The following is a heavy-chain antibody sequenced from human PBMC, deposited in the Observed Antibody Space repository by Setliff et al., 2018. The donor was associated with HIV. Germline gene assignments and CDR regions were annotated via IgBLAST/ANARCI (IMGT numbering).Heavy chain of an antibody. CDR3: ARAINKSFDI. CDR1: GGSISSYY. CDR2: MYTSGST. Sequence: SETLSLTCTVSGGSISSYYWSWIRQPPGKGLEWIGHMYTSGSTTYNPSLKSRVTLSVDASRNQFSLKLSSVTAADTAVYYCARAINKSFDIWGQGTMVTVSS. J-gene: IGHJ3*02. V-gene: IGHV4-4*08.